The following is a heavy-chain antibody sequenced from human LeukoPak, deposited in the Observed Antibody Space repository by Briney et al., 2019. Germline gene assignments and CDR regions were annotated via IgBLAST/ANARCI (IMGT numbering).Heavy chain of an antibody. V-gene: IGHV3-23*01. J-gene: IGHJ4*02. Sequence: GGSLRLSCAASRFTFSSYAMSWVRQAPGKGLEWVSAISGSGGSTYYADSVKGRFTISRDNSKNTLYLQMNSLRAEDTAVYYCAKAIVVVIRYYFDYWGQGTLVTVSS. D-gene: IGHD3-22*01. CDR3: AKAIVVVIRYYFDY. CDR2: ISGSGGST. CDR1: RFTFSSYA.